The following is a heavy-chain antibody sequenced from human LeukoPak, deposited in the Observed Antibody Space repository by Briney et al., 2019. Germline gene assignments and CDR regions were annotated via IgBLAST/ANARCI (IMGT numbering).Heavy chain of an antibody. D-gene: IGHD4-17*01. CDR2: IYSGGST. CDR1: GFTVSSNY. Sequence: GGSLRLSCAASGFTVSSNYMSWVRQAPGKGLEWVSVIYSGGSTYYADSVKGRFTISRDNSKNTLYLQMNSLRAEDTAVYYCAREATTVTTYYYYYYYMDVWGKGTTVTVSS. V-gene: IGHV3-66*01. J-gene: IGHJ6*03. CDR3: AREATTVTTYYYYYYYMDV.